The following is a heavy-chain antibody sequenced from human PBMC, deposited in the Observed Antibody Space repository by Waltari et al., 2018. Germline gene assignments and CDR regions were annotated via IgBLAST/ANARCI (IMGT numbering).Heavy chain of an antibody. J-gene: IGHJ5*02. Sequence: QVQLAQSGAEVRKPGSSGKVSCKDSGGPYKARHWVRQAPGQGIEWMGAVLPRSQTTTYAPKHRVRVPITTQELTPTAYMELSGLTSKDMAVYYCARVQSGTTGLGSWGQGTLVTFSS. D-gene: IGHD1-7*01. V-gene: IGHV1-69*05. CDR3: ARVQSGTTGLGS. CDR1: GGPYKA. CDR2: VLPRSQTT.